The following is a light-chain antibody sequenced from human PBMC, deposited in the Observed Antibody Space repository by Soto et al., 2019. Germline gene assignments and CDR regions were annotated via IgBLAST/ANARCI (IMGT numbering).Light chain of an antibody. CDR3: QHYQRYPPP. CDR2: AAT. Sequence: DIQMTQSPSSLSASVGDRVTITCRASHPININLVWFQQKPGKAPKSLIYAATNLQSGDPSRVSVSGGGTDFSLTISSLQPEDVATYYCQHYQRYPPPVAGGTNVDSK. J-gene: IGKJ4*01. CDR1: HPININ. V-gene: IGKV1-16*01.